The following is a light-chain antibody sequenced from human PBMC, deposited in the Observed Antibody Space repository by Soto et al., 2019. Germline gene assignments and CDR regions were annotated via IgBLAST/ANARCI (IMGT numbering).Light chain of an antibody. V-gene: IGKV3-11*01. Sequence: EIVLVQSPATLSLSPGERATLSCRASQSVGSYLAWYQHKPGQAPRLLISDASNRATGIPPRFSGSGSGTDFTLTISSLEPEDSAVYYCQQRHMWPITFGQGTRLEIK. CDR2: DAS. CDR3: QQRHMWPIT. CDR1: QSVGSY. J-gene: IGKJ5*01.